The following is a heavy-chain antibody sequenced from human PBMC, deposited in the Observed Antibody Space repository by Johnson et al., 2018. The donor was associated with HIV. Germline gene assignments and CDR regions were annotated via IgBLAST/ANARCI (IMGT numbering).Heavy chain of an antibody. J-gene: IGHJ3*02. V-gene: IGHV3-30-3*01. CDR2: ISYDGSNK. D-gene: IGHD6-13*01. CDR3: ARDLRINSSRTIRGDAFDI. CDR1: GFTFSSYA. Sequence: VQLVESGGGVVQPGRSLRLSCAASGFTFSSYAMHWVRQAPGKGLEWVAVISYDGSNKYYADSVKGRFTISRDNSKNTLYLQMNSRRAEATAVYYWARDLRINSSRTIRGDAFDIWGQGTMVTVSS.